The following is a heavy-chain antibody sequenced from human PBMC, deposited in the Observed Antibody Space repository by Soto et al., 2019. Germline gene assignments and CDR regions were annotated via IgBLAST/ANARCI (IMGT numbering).Heavy chain of an antibody. V-gene: IGHV3-30*04. CDR3: AREMITMVREGMSDMDV. D-gene: IGHD3-10*01. Sequence: QVQLVESGGGVVQPERSQRLSCAASKFTFRTYVMHWVRQAPGKGLEWVALISFDGSNKYYADSVKGRFTISRDNSKNTMHLEMNKLRPEDTAVYYCAREMITMVREGMSDMDVWGQGATVTVSS. CDR1: KFTFRTYV. CDR2: ISFDGSNK. J-gene: IGHJ6*02.